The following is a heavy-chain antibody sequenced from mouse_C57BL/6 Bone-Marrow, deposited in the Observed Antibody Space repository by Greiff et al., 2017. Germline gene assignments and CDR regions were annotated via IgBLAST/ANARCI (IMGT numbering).Heavy chain of an antibody. CDR1: GYSITSGYY. D-gene: IGHD1-1*02. Sequence: EVQLQESGPGLVKPSQSLSLTCSVTGYSITSGYYWNWIRQFPGNKLEWMGYISYDGSNNYNPSLKNRISITRDTSKNQFFLKLNSVTTEDTATYYCARVVYGPDLDDWGQGTTLTVAS. J-gene: IGHJ2*01. CDR2: ISYDGSN. CDR3: ARVVYGPDLDD. V-gene: IGHV3-6*01.